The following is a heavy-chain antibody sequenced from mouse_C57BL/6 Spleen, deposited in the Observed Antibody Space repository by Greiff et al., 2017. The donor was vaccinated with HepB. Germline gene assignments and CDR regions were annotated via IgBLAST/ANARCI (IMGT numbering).Heavy chain of an antibody. CDR2: INYDGSST. CDR3: AREGGVDYYGSSYYAMDY. D-gene: IGHD1-1*01. J-gene: IGHJ4*01. CDR1: GFTFSDYY. V-gene: IGHV5-16*01. Sequence: DVMLVESEGGLVQPGSSMKLSCTASGFTFSDYYMAWVRQVPEKGLEWVANINYDGSSTYYLDSLKSRFIISRDNAKNILYLQMSSLKSEDTATYYCAREGGVDYYGSSYYAMDYWGQGTSVTVSS.